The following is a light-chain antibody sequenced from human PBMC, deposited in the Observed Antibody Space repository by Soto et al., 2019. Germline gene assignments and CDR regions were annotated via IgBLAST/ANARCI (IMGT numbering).Light chain of an antibody. Sequence: EIVLTQSPATLSLSPGDRATLSCRASQTVSSYLAWYRQKPGQAPRLLIYDASNRATDIPTRFSGSGSGTNFTLTISNLEPEVLAVYYCQQRSSWPLTFGGGTKVEIK. CDR3: QQRSSWPLT. CDR1: QTVSSY. J-gene: IGKJ4*01. V-gene: IGKV3-11*01. CDR2: DAS.